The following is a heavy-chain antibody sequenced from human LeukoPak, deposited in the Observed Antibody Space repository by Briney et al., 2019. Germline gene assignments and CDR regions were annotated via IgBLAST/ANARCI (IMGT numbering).Heavy chain of an antibody. J-gene: IGHJ6*02. CDR2: IWYDGSNK. D-gene: IGHD2-2*01. Sequence: GGSLRLSCAASGFTFSSYGMHWVRQAPGKGLEWVAVIWYDGSNKYYADSVKGRFTISRDNSKNTLYLQMNSLRAEDTAVYYCARGLGYCSSTSCYAHYYYYGMDVWGQGTTVTVSS. V-gene: IGHV3-33*01. CDR1: GFTFSSYG. CDR3: ARGLGYCSSTSCYAHYYYYGMDV.